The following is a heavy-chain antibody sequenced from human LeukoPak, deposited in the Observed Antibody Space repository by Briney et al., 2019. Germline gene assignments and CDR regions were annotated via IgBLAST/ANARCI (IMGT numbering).Heavy chain of an antibody. J-gene: IGHJ4*02. Sequence: ASVKVSCKASSYTFTSYGISWVRQAPGQGLEWVGWISGYSGDRNYAQKLQGRVTMTTDTSTSTAYMELRSLRSDDTAVYYCARDLAGMPVEYWGQGTLVTVSS. V-gene: IGHV1-18*01. CDR2: ISGYSGDR. D-gene: IGHD2-2*01. CDR1: SYTFTSYG. CDR3: ARDLAGMPVEY.